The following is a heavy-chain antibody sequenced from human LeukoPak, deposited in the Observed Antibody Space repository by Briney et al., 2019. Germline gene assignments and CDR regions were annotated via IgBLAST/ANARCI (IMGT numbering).Heavy chain of an antibody. CDR2: INPNSGGT. D-gene: IGHD3-16*01. V-gene: IGHV1-2*06. CDR1: GYTFTGHY. Sequence: GASVKVSCKTSGYTFTGHYIHWVRQAPGQGLEWMGRINPNSGGTNYAQKFQGRVTMTRDTSISTAYMELSRLRSDDTAVYYCARSETGSILGLENWFDPWGQGTLVTVSS. CDR3: ARSETGSILGLENWFDP. J-gene: IGHJ5*02.